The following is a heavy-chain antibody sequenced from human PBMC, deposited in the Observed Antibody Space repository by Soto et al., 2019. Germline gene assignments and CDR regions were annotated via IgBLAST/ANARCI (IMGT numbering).Heavy chain of an antibody. Sequence: PGWSLRLSCAESGFTFSSYSMNRVRQAPGKGLEWVSSISSGGSTYYADSVKGRFTISRDNSENTLYLQMNSLRAEDTAVYYCARGLLPPSSGLAPWAQGTPVPVSS. CDR3: ARGLLPPSSGLAP. V-gene: IGHV3-23*01. J-gene: IGHJ5*02. D-gene: IGHD1-26*01. CDR2: ISSGGST. CDR1: GFTFSSYS.